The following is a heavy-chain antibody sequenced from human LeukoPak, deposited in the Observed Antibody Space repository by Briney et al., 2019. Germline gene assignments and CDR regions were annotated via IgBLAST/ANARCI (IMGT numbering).Heavy chain of an antibody. CDR1: GGSISSGSYY. V-gene: IGHV4-61*02. CDR2: IYSSGST. Sequence: SETLSLTCTVSGGSISSGSYYWSWIRQPAGKGLEWIGRIYSSGSTNYNPSLKSRVTISLDTSKNQFSLKLSSVTAADTAVYYCARDGLWIQNAFDIWGQGTMVTVSS. D-gene: IGHD5-18*01. J-gene: IGHJ3*02. CDR3: ARDGLWIQNAFDI.